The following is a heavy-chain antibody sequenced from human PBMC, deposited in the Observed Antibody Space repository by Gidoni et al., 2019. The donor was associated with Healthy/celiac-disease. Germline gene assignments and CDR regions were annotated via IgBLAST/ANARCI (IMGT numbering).Heavy chain of an antibody. D-gene: IGHD5-18*01. CDR1: GFTFDDYT. CDR3: AKDTHRRIQLWSYFDY. CDR2: ISWDGGST. Sequence: EVQLVESGGVVVQPGGSLRLSCSASGFTFDDYTMHWVRQAPGKGLEWVSLISWDGGSTYYADSVKGRFTISRDNSKNSLYLQMNSLRTEDTALYYCAKDTHRRIQLWSYFDYWGQGTLVTVSS. V-gene: IGHV3-43*01. J-gene: IGHJ4*02.